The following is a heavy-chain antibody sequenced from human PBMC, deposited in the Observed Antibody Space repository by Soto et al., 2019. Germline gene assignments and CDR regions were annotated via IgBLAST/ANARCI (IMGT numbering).Heavy chain of an antibody. D-gene: IGHD2-2*01. V-gene: IGHV3-9*01. J-gene: IGHJ4*02. CDR1: GFTFDDYA. Sequence: GGSLRLSCAASGFTFDDYAMHWVRQAPGKGLEWVSGISWNSGSIGYADSVKGRFTISRDNAKNSLYLQMNSLRAEDTALYYCAKDIGQLQGGGYFDYWGQGTLVTVSS. CDR2: ISWNSGSI. CDR3: AKDIGQLQGGGYFDY.